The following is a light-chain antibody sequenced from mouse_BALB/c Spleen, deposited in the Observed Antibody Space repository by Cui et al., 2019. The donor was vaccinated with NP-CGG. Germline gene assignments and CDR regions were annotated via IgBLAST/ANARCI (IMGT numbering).Light chain of an antibody. Sequence: QAFFAPESALPPSPGETVTLTCRSSTGAVTTSNYANWVQEKPDHLFTGLIGGTNNRAPGVPARFSGALIGDKAALTITGAQTEDEAIYFCVLWYSNHWVFGGGTKLTVL. J-gene: IGLJ1*01. V-gene: IGLV1*01. CDR2: GTN. CDR1: TGAVTTSNY. CDR3: VLWYSNHWV.